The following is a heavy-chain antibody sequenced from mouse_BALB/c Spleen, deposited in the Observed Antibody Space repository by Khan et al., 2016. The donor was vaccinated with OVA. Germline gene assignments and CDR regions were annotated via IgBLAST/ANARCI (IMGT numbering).Heavy chain of an antibody. D-gene: IGHD1-1*01. CDR2: INAYSGET. V-gene: IGHV9-1*02. CDR3: ARVEDYDTMDY. J-gene: IGHJ4*01. CDR1: GYTFTNYG. Sequence: QIQLEQSGPELKKPGETVKISCKASGYTFTNYGMNWVKQAPGKGLKWMGFINAYSGETNYADDFKGRFAFSLDTSASTAYLLINNHKNVDNSTNAGARVEDYDTMDYWGQGTSVTVSS.